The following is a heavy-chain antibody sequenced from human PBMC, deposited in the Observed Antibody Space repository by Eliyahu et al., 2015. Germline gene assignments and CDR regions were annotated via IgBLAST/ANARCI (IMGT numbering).Heavy chain of an antibody. J-gene: IGHJ2*01. D-gene: IGHD3-16*01. CDR1: GGSFSDNY. CDR3: AKTPSGDYVSGWYFDI. V-gene: IGHV4-34*01. Sequence: QVRLQQWGAGLLKPSETLSLTCAVYGGSFSDNYWTWXRQPPGKRLEWIGEVNHSGSTNYNPSLKSRVTISVDTSKNQFSLKLKSVTAADTAVYYCAKTPSGDYVSGWYFDIWGRGTLVTVSS. CDR2: VNHSGST.